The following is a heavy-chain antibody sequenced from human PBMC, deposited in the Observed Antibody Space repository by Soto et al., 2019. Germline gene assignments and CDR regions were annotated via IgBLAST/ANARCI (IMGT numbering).Heavy chain of an antibody. CDR2: MNPNSGNT. CDR3: ARGTTVVVPAAILSWQGWFDP. D-gene: IGHD2-2*01. Sequence: ASVKVSCKASGYTFTSYDINWVRQATGQGLEWMGWMNPNSGNTGYAQKFQGRVTMTRNTSISTAYMELSSLRSEDTAVYYCARGTTVVVPAAILSWQGWFDPWGQGTLVTVSS. CDR1: GYTFTSYD. V-gene: IGHV1-8*01. J-gene: IGHJ5*02.